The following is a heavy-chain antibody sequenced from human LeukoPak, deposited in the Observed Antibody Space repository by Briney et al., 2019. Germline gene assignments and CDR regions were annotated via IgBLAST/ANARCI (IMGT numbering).Heavy chain of an antibody. V-gene: IGHV4-59*01. Sequence: ETLSLTCTGSGGSISSYYWSWIRQPPGKGLEWIGYIYYSGSTNYNPSLKSRVTISVDTSKNQFSLKLSSVTAADTAVYYCARATLPYAIGVDYFDYWGQGTLVTVS. CDR2: IYYSGST. CDR3: ARATLPYAIGVDYFDY. D-gene: IGHD2-8*01. J-gene: IGHJ4*02. CDR1: GGSISSYY.